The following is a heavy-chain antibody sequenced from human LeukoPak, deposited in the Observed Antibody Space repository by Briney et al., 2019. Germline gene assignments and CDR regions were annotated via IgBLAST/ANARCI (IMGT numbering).Heavy chain of an antibody. CDR2: INPNSGGT. Sequence: GASVKVSCKASGYTFTGYYMHWVRQAPGQGLEWMGWINPNSGGTNYAQKFQGRVTMTRDTSISTAYMELSRLRSDDTAVYYCARDACSSTSCRGWFDPWGQGTLVTVSS. V-gene: IGHV1-2*02. CDR1: GYTFTGYY. D-gene: IGHD2-2*01. J-gene: IGHJ5*02. CDR3: ARDACSSTSCRGWFDP.